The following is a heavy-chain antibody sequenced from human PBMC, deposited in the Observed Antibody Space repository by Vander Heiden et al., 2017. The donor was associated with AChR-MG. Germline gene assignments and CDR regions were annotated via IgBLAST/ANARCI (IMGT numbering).Heavy chain of an antibody. Sequence: VQLVESGGGLVQPGCSLSLSCAAHGFTFCSYNMNWVRKGPGKGLEWVSYIRSRSSTIYNADSVKGRFTISRDNAKNSLCLQMNSRRAEDTSVYYCARAVSGVCAGISCSFEYWGQGSLVTVSS. J-gene: IGHJ4*02. CDR2: IRSRSSTI. CDR1: GFTFCSYN. V-gene: IGHV3-48*01. CDR3: ARAVSGVCAGISCSFEY. D-gene: IGHD6-13*01.